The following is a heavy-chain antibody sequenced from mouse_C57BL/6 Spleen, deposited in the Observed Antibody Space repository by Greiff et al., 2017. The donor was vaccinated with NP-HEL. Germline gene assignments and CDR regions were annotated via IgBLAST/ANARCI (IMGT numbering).Heavy chain of an antibody. CDR3: ARDDGSAWFAY. V-gene: IGHV1-82*01. D-gene: IGHD2-3*01. J-gene: IGHJ3*01. Sequence: VQVVESGPELVKPGASVKISCKASGYAFSSSWMNWVKQRPGKGLEWIGRIYPGDGDTNYNGKFKGKATLTADKSSSTAYMQLSSLTSEDSAVYFCARDDGSAWFAYWGQGTLVTVSA. CDR2: IYPGDGDT. CDR1: GYAFSSSW.